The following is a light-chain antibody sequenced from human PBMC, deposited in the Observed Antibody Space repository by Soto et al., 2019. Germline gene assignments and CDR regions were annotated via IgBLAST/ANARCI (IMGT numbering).Light chain of an antibody. CDR3: QQYAGSPLT. Sequence: EIVLTQSPGTLSLSPGERATLSCRASQTVTSNYLAWYQRKPGQAPRLLIYGASSRATDIPDRFSGSGSGTDFTLTITRLEPEDFAVYFCQQYAGSPLTFGQGTKVEIK. J-gene: IGKJ1*01. CDR1: QTVTSNY. CDR2: GAS. V-gene: IGKV3-20*01.